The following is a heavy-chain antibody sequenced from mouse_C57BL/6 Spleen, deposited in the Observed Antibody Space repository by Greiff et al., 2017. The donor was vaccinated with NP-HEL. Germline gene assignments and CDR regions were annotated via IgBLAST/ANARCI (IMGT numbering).Heavy chain of an antibody. CDR2: IDPENGDT. CDR1: GFNIKDDY. CDR3: TYGPLGY. Sequence: EVQLQQSGAELVRPGASVKLSCTASGFNIKDDYMHWVKQRPEQGLEWIGWIDPENGDTEYASKFQGKATITADTSSNTAYLQLSSLTSEDTAVYYCTYGPLGYWGQGTTLTVSS. D-gene: IGHD1-2*01. V-gene: IGHV14-4*01. J-gene: IGHJ2*01.